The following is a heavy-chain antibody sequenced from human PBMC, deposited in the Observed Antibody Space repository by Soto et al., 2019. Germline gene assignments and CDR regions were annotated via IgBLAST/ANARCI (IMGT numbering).Heavy chain of an antibody. Sequence: GGSLRLSCAVSGFTFSDYYMRWIRQAPGKGLEWVSYIGSSGSTIYYADSVKGRFTISRNNSKNTLYLQMNRLRADDTAVYYCARDAISMVRGTNNWFDPWGQGTLVTVSS. V-gene: IGHV3-11*01. CDR2: IGSSGSTI. CDR1: GFTFSDYY. CDR3: ARDAISMVRGTNNWFDP. D-gene: IGHD3-10*01. J-gene: IGHJ5*02.